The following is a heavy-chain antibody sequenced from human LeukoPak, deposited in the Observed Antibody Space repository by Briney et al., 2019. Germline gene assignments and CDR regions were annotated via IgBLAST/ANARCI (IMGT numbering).Heavy chain of an antibody. V-gene: IGHV1-69*10. J-gene: IGHJ4*02. Sequence: ASVKVSCKASGGTFSTYPISWVRQAPGQGLEWMGGIIPIVGIADYAQKFRGRVTITADKSTNTAYMELSSLRSEDTAVYYCARDGEMAAIYFDYWGQGTLVTVSS. CDR1: GGTFSTYP. CDR3: ARDGEMAAIYFDY. D-gene: IGHD5-24*01. CDR2: IIPIVGIA.